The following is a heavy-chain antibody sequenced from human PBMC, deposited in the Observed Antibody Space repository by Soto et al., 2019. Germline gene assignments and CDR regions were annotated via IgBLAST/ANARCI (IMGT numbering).Heavy chain of an antibody. V-gene: IGHV1-46*01. Sequence: ASVRASCKASGYVFSSHCIYWGRKASGQGLQWMGIINPGGGRTAYAQKFQGRVTLTRDMSTSTVYMELTSLTYDDTAVYYCARDVSGPGATYVMDVWGQGTTVTVSS. CDR1: GYVFSSHC. D-gene: IGHD2-2*01. J-gene: IGHJ6*02. CDR2: INPGGGRT. CDR3: ARDVSGPGATYVMDV.